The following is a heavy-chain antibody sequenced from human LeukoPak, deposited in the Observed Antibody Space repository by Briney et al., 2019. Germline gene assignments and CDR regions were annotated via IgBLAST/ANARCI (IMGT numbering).Heavy chain of an antibody. V-gene: IGHV1-46*01. Sequence: ASVKVSCKASGYTFTSYYMHWVRQAPGQGLEWMGIINPSGGSTSYAQKSQGRVTMTRDTSTSTVYMELSSLRSEDTAVYYCASAEQQLTYFDYWGQGTLVTVSS. CDR2: INPSGGST. D-gene: IGHD6-13*01. CDR1: GYTFTSYY. CDR3: ASAEQQLTYFDY. J-gene: IGHJ4*02.